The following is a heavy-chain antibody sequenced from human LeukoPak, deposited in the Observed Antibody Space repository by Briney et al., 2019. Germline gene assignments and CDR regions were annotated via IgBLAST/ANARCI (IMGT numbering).Heavy chain of an antibody. CDR3: ARSGSGYLDY. J-gene: IGHJ4*02. Sequence: GGPLRLSCAASGFTFSSYNMNWVRQAPGKGLEWVSYISSTSSAIYYTDSVKGRFTISRDNAKNSLFLQVNSLRAEDTAVYYCARSGSGYLDYWGQGTLVTVSS. CDR2: ISSTSSAI. CDR1: GFTFSSYN. V-gene: IGHV3-48*01. D-gene: IGHD6-19*01.